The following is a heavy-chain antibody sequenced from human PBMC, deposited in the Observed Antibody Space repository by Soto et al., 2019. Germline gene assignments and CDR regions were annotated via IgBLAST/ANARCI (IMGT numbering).Heavy chain of an antibody. D-gene: IGHD1-20*01. CDR3: ARGVYNWNKFTWFDP. J-gene: IGHJ5*02. V-gene: IGHV1-18*01. CDR2: ISAYNGST. Sequence: ASLRVSFKASGYTFTSYGISWVRQAPGQGLEWMGWISAYNGSTNYAQKLQGRVTMTTDTSTSTAYMELRSLRSDDTAVYYCARGVYNWNKFTWFDPWRQGTLVTVSS. CDR1: GYTFTSYG.